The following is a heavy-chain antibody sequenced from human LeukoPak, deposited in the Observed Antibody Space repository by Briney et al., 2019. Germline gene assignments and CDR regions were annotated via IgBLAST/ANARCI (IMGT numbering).Heavy chain of an antibody. CDR1: GGSFGGYY. J-gene: IGHJ4*02. V-gene: IGHV4-34*01. Sequence: SETLSLTCAVYGGSFGGYYWSWIRQPPGKGLEWIGEINHSGSTNYNPSLNSRVTLSVDTSKNQFSLKLSSVTVADTAVYFCATPIHDSSGDWGQGTLVTVSS. CDR3: ATPIHDSSGD. CDR2: INHSGST. D-gene: IGHD3-22*01.